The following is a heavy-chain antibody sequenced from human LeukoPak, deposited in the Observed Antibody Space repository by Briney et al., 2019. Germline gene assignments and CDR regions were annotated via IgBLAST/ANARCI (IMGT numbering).Heavy chain of an antibody. D-gene: IGHD3-22*01. CDR3: ARSLCMPYYDSSH. CDR1: GYTFTGYS. V-gene: IGHV1-2*06. J-gene: IGHJ4*02. Sequence: ASVKVSCKASGYTFTGYSMHWVRQAPGQGLEWMGRINPNSGGTNYAQKFQGRVTMTRDTSISTAYMELSRLRSDDTAVYYCARSLCMPYYDSSHWGQGTLVTVSS. CDR2: INPNSGGT.